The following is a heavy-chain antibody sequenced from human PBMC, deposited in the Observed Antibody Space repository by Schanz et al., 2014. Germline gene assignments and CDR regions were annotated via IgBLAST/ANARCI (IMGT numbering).Heavy chain of an antibody. CDR1: GYTFNNYY. CDR3: VGYGAHYVLNWLLP. Sequence: EVREPGASVKVSCKASGYTFNNYYRHWVRQAPGQRPEWLGVISPSTRRTTYAPKCQDRVTITRGTSMTAVYMKRSRRRPEYTPIYSRVGYGAHYVLNWLLPRGQ. CDR2: ISPSTRRT. J-gene: IGHJ1*01. V-gene: IGHV1-46*02. D-gene: IGHD2-15*01.